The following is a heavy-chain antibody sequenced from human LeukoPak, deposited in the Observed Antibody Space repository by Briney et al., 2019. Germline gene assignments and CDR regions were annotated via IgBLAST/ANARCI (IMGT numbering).Heavy chain of an antibody. D-gene: IGHD4-11*01. V-gene: IGHV3-30-3*01. CDR1: GFSFSAYA. CDR3: TRSKRESVRWLDP. J-gene: IGHJ5*02. Sequence: GGSLRLSCAASGFSFSAYAMRWVRPAPGKGLGWVTVVSYDGTDEYYADSVKGAFSISRDNSKNTVYLRMNSLKTEDTAVYYCTRSKRESVRWLDPWGQGTLVTVSS. CDR2: VSYDGTDE.